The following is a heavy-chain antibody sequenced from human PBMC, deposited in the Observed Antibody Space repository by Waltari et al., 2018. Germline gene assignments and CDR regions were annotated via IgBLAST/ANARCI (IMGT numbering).Heavy chain of an antibody. V-gene: IGHV1-69*08. J-gene: IGHJ3*02. CDR3: ARDMGSGSTLPRAFDI. D-gene: IGHD1-26*01. CDR2: IIPILGIA. Sequence: QVQLVQSGAEVKKPGSSVKVSCKASGGTFSSYTISWVRQAPGQGLEWMGRIIPILGIANDAQKFQGRVTITADTSTSTAYMELRSLRSDDTAVYYCARDMGSGSTLPRAFDIWGQGTMVTVSS. CDR1: GGTFSSYT.